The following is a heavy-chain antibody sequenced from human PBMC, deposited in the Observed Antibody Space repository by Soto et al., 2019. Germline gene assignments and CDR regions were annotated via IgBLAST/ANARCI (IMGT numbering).Heavy chain of an antibody. CDR2: ISGSGGST. Sequence: XESLRLSCAASGFTFSSYAMSWVRQAPGKGLEWVSAISGSGGSTYYADSVKGRFTISRDNSKNTLYLQMNSLRAEDTAVYYCAKGGERAWTPTDYWGQGTLVTVSS. J-gene: IGHJ4*02. CDR1: GFTFSSYA. V-gene: IGHV3-23*01. D-gene: IGHD1-1*01. CDR3: AKGGERAWTPTDY.